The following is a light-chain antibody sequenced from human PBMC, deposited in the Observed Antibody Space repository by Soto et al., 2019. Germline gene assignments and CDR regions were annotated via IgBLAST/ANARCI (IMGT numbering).Light chain of an antibody. CDR2: GAS. V-gene: IGKV3-20*01. CDR1: QSVSSSS. Sequence: IVLTQSPGTLSLSPGERATLSCRASQSVSSSSLAWYQQQRGQAPRLLIHGASSRATCIPDRFSGSGAGTEFTLTISRLEPEDFEVYYCQQYGSSPRTFGQGTKVDIK. J-gene: IGKJ1*01. CDR3: QQYGSSPRT.